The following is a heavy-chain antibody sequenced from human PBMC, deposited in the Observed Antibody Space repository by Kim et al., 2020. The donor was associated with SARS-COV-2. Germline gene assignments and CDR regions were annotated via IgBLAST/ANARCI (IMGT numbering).Heavy chain of an antibody. D-gene: IGHD3-3*01. CDR1: GYTFSNFA. CDR3: ARYYDLYGMDV. V-gene: IGHV7-4-1*02. CDR2: INTNTGNP. Sequence: ASVKVSCKASGYTFSNFAIIWVRQAPGQGPEWMGWINTNTGNPTYAPGFTGRFVFSLDTSVSTAYLQISSLKAEDTAVYYCARYYDLYGMDVWGQGTTVIVSS. J-gene: IGHJ6*02.